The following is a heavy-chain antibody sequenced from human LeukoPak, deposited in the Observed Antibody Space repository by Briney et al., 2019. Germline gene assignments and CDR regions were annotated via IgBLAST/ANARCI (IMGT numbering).Heavy chain of an antibody. Sequence: GGSLRLSCAASGFTVSSNYMSWVRQAPGKGLEWVSVIYSGGSTYYADSVKGRFTISRDNSKNTLYLQMNSLRAEDTAVYYCARVNPGYCSSTSCYTKARGGYFDYWGQGTLVTVSS. CDR1: GFTVSSNY. V-gene: IGHV3-66*01. D-gene: IGHD2-2*02. CDR2: IYSGGST. J-gene: IGHJ4*02. CDR3: ARVNPGYCSSTSCYTKARGGYFDY.